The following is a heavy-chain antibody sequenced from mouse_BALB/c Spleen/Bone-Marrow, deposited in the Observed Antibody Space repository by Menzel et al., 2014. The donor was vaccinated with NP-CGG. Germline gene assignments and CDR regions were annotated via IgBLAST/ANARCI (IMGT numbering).Heavy chain of an antibody. Sequence: QVTLKVCGPGILQPSQTLILTCSFSGFSLSTYGIGVGWIRQPSGKGLEWLAHIWWNDNKYYNTPLKSRLTISKEASNNQVFLKIASVDTADTATYYCSRIEYYYGSSYWFFDVWGAGTTVTVSS. J-gene: IGHJ1*01. D-gene: IGHD1-1*01. CDR3: SRIEYYYGSSYWFFDV. CDR1: GFSLSTYGIG. V-gene: IGHV8-11*01. CDR2: IWWNDNK.